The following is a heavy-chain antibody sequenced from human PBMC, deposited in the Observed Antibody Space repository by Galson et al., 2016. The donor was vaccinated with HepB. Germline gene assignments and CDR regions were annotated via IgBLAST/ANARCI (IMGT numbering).Heavy chain of an antibody. J-gene: IGHJ5*02. Sequence: SETLSLTCTVSGGSFNSDYWWSWVRQPPGKGLEWIGEISRSGRTNYNPSLRGRVTISLNYSKNQFSLNLYSVTAADTAVYYCARVVWGAPIPGTYGWLDPWGRGTLVTGSS. CDR2: ISRSGRT. D-gene: IGHD1-26*01. V-gene: IGHV4-4*02. CDR3: ARVVWGAPIPGTYGWLDP. CDR1: GGSFNSDYW.